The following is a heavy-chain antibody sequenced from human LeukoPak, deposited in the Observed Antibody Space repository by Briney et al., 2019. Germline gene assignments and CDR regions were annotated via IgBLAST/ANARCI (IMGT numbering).Heavy chain of an antibody. CDR1: GYTFTSYA. D-gene: IGHD3-3*01. V-gene: IGHV7-4-1*02. CDR3: ARDLGFDFWSGYRTRNWFDP. Sequence: GASVKVSCKASGYTFTSYAMNWVRQAPGQGLEWMGWINTNTGNPTYAQGFTGRFVFSLDTSVSTAYLQISSLKAEDTAVYYCARDLGFDFWSGYRTRNWFDPWGQGTLVTVSS. J-gene: IGHJ5*02. CDR2: INTNTGNP.